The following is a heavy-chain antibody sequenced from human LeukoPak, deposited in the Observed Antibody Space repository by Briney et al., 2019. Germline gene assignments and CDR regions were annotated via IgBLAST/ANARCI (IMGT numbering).Heavy chain of an antibody. J-gene: IGHJ4*02. D-gene: IGHD3-22*01. V-gene: IGHV4-59*01. CDR2: IYYSGST. Sequence: SETLSLTCTVSGGSISSYYWSWIRQPPGKGLEWIGYIYYSGSTNYNPSLKSRVTISVDTSKNQFSLKLSSVTAADTAVYYCARLKYYYDSSGYYYFDYWGQGTLVTVSS. CDR3: ARLKYYYDSSGYYYFDY. CDR1: GGSISSYY.